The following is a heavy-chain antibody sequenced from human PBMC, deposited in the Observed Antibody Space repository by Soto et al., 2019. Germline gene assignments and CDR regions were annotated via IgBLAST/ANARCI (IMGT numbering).Heavy chain of an antibody. D-gene: IGHD3-3*01. CDR2: IWYDGSNK. CDR3: ARDVLGAYDFWSGYPYYYGMDV. CDR1: GFTFSSYG. Sequence: GRLMRLSCAASGFTFSSYGMHWVRQAPGKGLEWVAVIWYDGSNKYYADSVKGRFTISRDNSKNTLYLQMNSLRAEDTAVYYCARDVLGAYDFWSGYPYYYGMDVWGQGTTVTVSS. J-gene: IGHJ6*02. V-gene: IGHV3-33*01.